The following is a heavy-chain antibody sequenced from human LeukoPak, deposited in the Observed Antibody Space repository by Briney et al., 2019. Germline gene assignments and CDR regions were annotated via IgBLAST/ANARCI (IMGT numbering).Heavy chain of an antibody. Sequence: ASVKVSWKACGYTFTGYYMHWVRQAPGQGLEWMGWISPNRGGTNYAQKFQGRVTMTRDTSISTAYMERNRLRSDDTAVYYCASGDDYSNYWYYWGQGTLVTVSS. CDR2: ISPNRGGT. J-gene: IGHJ4*02. CDR3: ASGDDYSNYWYY. CDR1: GYTFTGYY. D-gene: IGHD4-11*01. V-gene: IGHV1-2*02.